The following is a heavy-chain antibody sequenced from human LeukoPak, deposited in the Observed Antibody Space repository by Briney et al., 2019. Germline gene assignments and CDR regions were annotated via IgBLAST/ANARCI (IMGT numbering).Heavy chain of an antibody. CDR1: GGSISSSSYY. Sequence: SETLSLTCTVSGGSISSSSYYWGWIRQPPGKGLEWIGSIYYSGSTYYNPSLKSRVTISVDTSKNRFSLKLSSVTAADTAVYYCARAQVLWFGELGFDYWGQGTLVTVSS. J-gene: IGHJ4*02. D-gene: IGHD3-10*01. V-gene: IGHV4-39*07. CDR3: ARAQVLWFGELGFDY. CDR2: IYYSGST.